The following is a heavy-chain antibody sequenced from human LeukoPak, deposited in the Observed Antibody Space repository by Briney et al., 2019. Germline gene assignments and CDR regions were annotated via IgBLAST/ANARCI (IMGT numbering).Heavy chain of an antibody. D-gene: IGHD3-10*01. V-gene: IGHV4-59*01. J-gene: IGHJ3*02. CDR2: IYYSGST. CDR1: GGSISSYY. CDR3: ARGYYYGSGSYYGDAFDI. Sequence: SETLSLTCTVSGGSISSYYWSWIRQPPGKGLEWIGYIYYSGSTNYNPSLMSRVTISVDTSKNQFSLKLSSVTAADTAVYYCARGYYYGSGSYYGDAFDIWGQGTMVTVSS.